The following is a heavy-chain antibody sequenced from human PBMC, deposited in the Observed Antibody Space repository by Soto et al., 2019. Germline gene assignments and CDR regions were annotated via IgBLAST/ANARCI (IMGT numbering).Heavy chain of an antibody. J-gene: IGHJ4*02. CDR3: ARGLRVDFWSGIDY. CDR2: IYHSGST. CDR1: GGSISSSNW. Sequence: LSLTCAVSGGSISSSNWWSWVRQPPGKGLEWIGEIYHSGSTNYNPSLKSRVTISVDKSKNQFSLKLSSVTAADPAVYYCARGLRVDFWSGIDYWGQGTLVTVSS. D-gene: IGHD3-3*01. V-gene: IGHV4-4*02.